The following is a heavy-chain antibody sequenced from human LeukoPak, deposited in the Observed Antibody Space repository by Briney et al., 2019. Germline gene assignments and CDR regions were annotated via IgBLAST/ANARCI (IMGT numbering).Heavy chain of an antibody. CDR1: GFTVSSNY. CDR2: IYSGGST. D-gene: IGHD3-22*01. CDR3: ARVSGYYYPHSWFDP. Sequence: GGSLRLSCAASGFTVSSNYMSWVRQAPGKGLEWVSVIYSGGSTYYADSVKGRFTISRDNSKNTLYLQMNSLRAEDTAVYYCARVSGYYYPHSWFDPWGQGTLVTVSS. J-gene: IGHJ5*02. V-gene: IGHV3-66*01.